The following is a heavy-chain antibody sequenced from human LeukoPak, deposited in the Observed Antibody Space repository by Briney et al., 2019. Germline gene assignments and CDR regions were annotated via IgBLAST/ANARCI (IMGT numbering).Heavy chain of an antibody. CDR2: INSDGSST. CDR1: GFTFSSYW. J-gene: IGHJ6*03. CDR3: ARDQPTYYDFWSGYYNHMDV. V-gene: IGHV3-74*01. Sequence: GGSLRLSCAASGFTFSSYWMHWVRQAPGQGLVWVSRINSDGSSTNYADSVKGRFTISRDNAKNTLYLQMNSLGAEDTAVYYCARDQPTYYDFWSGYYNHMDVWGKGTTVTVSS. D-gene: IGHD3-3*01.